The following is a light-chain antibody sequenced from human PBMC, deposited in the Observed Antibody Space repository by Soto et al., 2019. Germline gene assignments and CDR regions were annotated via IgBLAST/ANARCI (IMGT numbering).Light chain of an antibody. J-gene: IGKJ2*01. CDR3: QQSYSPPYT. V-gene: IGKV1-39*01. CDR1: QSIISY. Sequence: DIQMTQSPSSLSASVGDRVTITCRASQSIISYLNWYQQKPGKAPKLLIYAASSLQSGVPSRFSGSGYGTHFTHTSSSLQHEDLATYYCQQSYSPPYTFGQGTKLEIK. CDR2: AAS.